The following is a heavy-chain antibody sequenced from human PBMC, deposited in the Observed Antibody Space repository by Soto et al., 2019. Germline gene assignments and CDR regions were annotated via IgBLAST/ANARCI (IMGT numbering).Heavy chain of an antibody. CDR2: IIPIFGTA. D-gene: IGHD6-13*01. V-gene: IGHV1-69*13. Sequence: ASVKVSCKASGCTFSSYAISWVRQAPGQGLEWMGGIIPIFGTANYAQKFQGRVTITADESTSTAYMELSSLRSEDTAVYYCARVNGSSWTYYYYYYGMDVWGQGTTVTVSS. J-gene: IGHJ6*02. CDR3: ARVNGSSWTYYYYYYGMDV. CDR1: GCTFSSYA.